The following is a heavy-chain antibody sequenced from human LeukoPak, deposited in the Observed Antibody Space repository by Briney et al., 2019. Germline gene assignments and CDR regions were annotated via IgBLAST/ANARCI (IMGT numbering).Heavy chain of an antibody. CDR3: ARQSISGSSLSYFDY. D-gene: IGHD3-22*01. CDR1: GGSISSYY. V-gene: IGHV4-59*01. J-gene: IGHJ4*02. CDR2: IYDSGST. Sequence: ESGPGLVKPSETLSLTCTVSGGSISSYYWSWIRQPPGKGLEWIGNIYDSGSTNYNPSLKSRVTISVDTSKNQCSLKLSSVTAADTAVYYCARQSISGSSLSYFDYWGQGTLVTVSS.